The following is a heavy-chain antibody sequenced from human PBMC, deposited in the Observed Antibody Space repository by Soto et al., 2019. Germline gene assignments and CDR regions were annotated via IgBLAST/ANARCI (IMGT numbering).Heavy chain of an antibody. D-gene: IGHD3-22*01. CDR3: ASLDSSGYNTTIDY. V-gene: IGHV4-31*03. Sequence: SETLSLTCTVSGGSISSGGYYWSWIRQHPGKGLEWIGYIYYSGSTYYNPSLKSRVTISVDTSKNQFSLKLSSVTAADTAVYYCASLDSSGYNTTIDYWGQGTLVTVSS. CDR2: IYYSGST. J-gene: IGHJ4*02. CDR1: GGSISSGGYY.